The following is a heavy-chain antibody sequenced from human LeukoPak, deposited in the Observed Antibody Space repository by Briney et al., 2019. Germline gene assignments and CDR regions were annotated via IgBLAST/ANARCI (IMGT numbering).Heavy chain of an antibody. CDR1: GYTFTTYG. CDR2: ISAYNGNT. Sequence: ASVKVSCKASGYTFTTYGIGWVRQAPGQGLEWMGWISAYNGNTNYAQKLQGRVTMTTDTSTSAAYMELRSLRSDDTAVYYCARVDYSSGCDYWGQGTLVTVSS. J-gene: IGHJ4*02. CDR3: ARVDYSSGCDY. V-gene: IGHV1-18*01. D-gene: IGHD6-19*01.